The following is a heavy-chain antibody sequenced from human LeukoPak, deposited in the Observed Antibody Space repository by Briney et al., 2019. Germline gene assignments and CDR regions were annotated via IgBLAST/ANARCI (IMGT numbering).Heavy chain of an antibody. CDR1: GFTFNRYN. Sequence: PGGSLRLSCAASGFTFNRYNMNWVRQAPGKGLEWVSSISSTSSYIYYADSVKGRFTISRDDAQNSLYLQMNSLRAEDTAVYYCARGAEGKEVATTFDYWGQGTLVTVSS. V-gene: IGHV3-21*01. J-gene: IGHJ4*02. CDR3: ARGAEGKEVATTFDY. CDR2: ISSTSSYI. D-gene: IGHD5-12*01.